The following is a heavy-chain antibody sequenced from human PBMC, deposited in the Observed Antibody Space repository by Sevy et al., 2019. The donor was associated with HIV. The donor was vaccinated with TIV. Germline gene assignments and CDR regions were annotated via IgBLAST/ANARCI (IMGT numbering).Heavy chain of an antibody. CDR2: ISGGGGGT. V-gene: IGHV3-23*01. CDR1: GFTFNNYA. D-gene: IGHD6-13*01. Sequence: GGSLRLSCAASGFTFNNYAMSWVRQAPWKGLEGKGLEWVSTISGGGGGTNYAASVRGRFTISRDNSKNTLYLQVNSLRVEDTAVYYCAKHYIHDIADGWYFDLWGRGTLVTVSS. J-gene: IGHJ2*01. CDR3: AKHYIHDIADGWYFDL.